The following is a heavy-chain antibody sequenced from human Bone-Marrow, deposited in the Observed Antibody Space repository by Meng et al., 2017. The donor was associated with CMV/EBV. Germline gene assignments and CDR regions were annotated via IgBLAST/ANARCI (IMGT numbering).Heavy chain of an antibody. J-gene: IGHJ4*02. D-gene: IGHD3-22*01. CDR3: ARDRRFAYYYDSSGYAY. CDR1: GYTFTSYY. CDR2: INPSGGST. Sequence: ASVKVSCKASGYTFTSYYMHWVRQAPGQGLEWMGIINPSGGSTSYAQKFQGRVTMTGDTSTSTVYMELSSLRSEDTAVYYCARDRRFAYYYDSSGYAYWGQGTLVTVSS. V-gene: IGHV1-46*01.